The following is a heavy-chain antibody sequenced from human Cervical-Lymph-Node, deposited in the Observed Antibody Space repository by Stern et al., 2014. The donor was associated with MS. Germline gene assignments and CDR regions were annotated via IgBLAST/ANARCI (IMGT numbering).Heavy chain of an antibody. Sequence: VQLVESGPEVKKPGASVTVSCKASGYRFNSYGINWVRQGPGQGLEWMGRISTYNGNTEYAQKIQGRVTMTTDTSTGTAYMELRSLRSDDTAVYYCARTNPLRFGNFHGIDVWGQGTTVIVSS. D-gene: IGHD3-3*01. CDR2: ISTYNGNT. V-gene: IGHV1-18*01. CDR3: ARTNPLRFGNFHGIDV. CDR1: GYRFNSYG. J-gene: IGHJ6*02.